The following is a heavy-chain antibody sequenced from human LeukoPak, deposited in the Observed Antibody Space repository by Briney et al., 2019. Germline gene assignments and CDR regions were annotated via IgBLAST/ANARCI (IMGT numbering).Heavy chain of an antibody. CDR2: IYYSERT. CDR3: ARVGIGYSSGWYRVL. Sequence: PSETLSLTCTVSGGSISSSSSYWGWIRQPPGKGLEWIGSIYYSERTYYNPSLKSRVTISVDTSKNQFSLKLSSVTAADTAVFYCARVGIGYSSGWYRVLWGQGTLVTVSS. CDR1: GGSISSSSSY. V-gene: IGHV4-39*01. J-gene: IGHJ4*02. D-gene: IGHD6-19*01.